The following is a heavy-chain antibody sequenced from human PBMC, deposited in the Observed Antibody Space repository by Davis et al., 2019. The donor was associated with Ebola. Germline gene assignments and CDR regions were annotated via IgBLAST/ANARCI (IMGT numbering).Heavy chain of an antibody. CDR1: GFTFSSYE. Sequence: GGSLRLSCAASGFTFSSYEMNWVRQAPGKGLEWVSYISSSGSTIYYADSVKGRFTISRDNAKNSLYLQMNSLRAEDTAVYYCARDGTSYDILTGGLDYWGQGTLVTVSS. D-gene: IGHD3-9*01. CDR3: ARDGTSYDILTGGLDY. J-gene: IGHJ4*02. V-gene: IGHV3-48*03. CDR2: ISSSGSTI.